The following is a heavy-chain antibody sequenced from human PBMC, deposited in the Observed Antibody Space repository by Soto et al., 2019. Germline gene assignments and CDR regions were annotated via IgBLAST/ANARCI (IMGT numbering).Heavy chain of an antibody. CDR1: GYTFTSYG. CDR2: ISAYNGNT. CDR3: GRGRSGELVVFY. D-gene: IGHD1-7*01. Sequence: ASVKVSCKASGYTFTSYGISWVRQAPGQGLEWMGWISAYNGNTNYAQKLQGRVTMTTDTSTSTVYMELSNLSPDDTAVYYCGRGRSGELVVFYWGQGTLVTVSS. J-gene: IGHJ4*02. V-gene: IGHV1-18*04.